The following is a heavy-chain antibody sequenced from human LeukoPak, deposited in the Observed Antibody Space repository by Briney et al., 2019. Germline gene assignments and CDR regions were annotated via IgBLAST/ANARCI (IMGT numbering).Heavy chain of an antibody. V-gene: IGHV3-9*01. J-gene: IGHJ4*02. CDR2: ISWNSGSI. CDR3: AKGLYAVAGTFDY. D-gene: IGHD6-19*01. CDR1: GFTFDDYA. Sequence: PGGSLRLSCAASGFTFDDYAMHWVRQAPGKGLEWVSGISWNSGSIGYADSVKGRFTISRDNAKNSLYLQMNSLRAEDTALYYCAKGLYAVAGTFDYWGQGTLVTVSS.